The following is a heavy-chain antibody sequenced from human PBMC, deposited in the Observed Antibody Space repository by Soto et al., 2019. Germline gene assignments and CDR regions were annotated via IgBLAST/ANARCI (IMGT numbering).Heavy chain of an antibody. CDR1: GGSFSGYY. CDR2: INHSGST. V-gene: IGHV4-34*01. CDR3: ARGDYVWGSYRPSYSYYGMDV. D-gene: IGHD3-16*02. J-gene: IGHJ6*02. Sequence: QVQLQQWGAGLLKPSETLSLTCAVYGGSFSGYYWSWIRQPPGKGLEWLGEINHSGSTNYNQYLKSRVTISVDTSKNQFSLKLSSVTAADTAVYYCARGDYVWGSYRPSYSYYGMDVWGPGTTVTVSS.